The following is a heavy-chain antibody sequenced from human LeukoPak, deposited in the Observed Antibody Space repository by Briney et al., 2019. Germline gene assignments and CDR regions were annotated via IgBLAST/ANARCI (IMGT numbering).Heavy chain of an antibody. CDR1: GYTFTSYG. J-gene: IGHJ5*02. Sequence: GASVKVSCKASGYTFTSYGISWVRQAPGQGLERMGWISAYNGNTNYAQKLQGRVTMTTDTSTSTAYMELRSLRSDDTAVYYCARDPGRPVVVPAAKFDPWGQGTLATVSS. D-gene: IGHD2-2*01. CDR3: ARDPGRPVVVPAAKFDP. CDR2: ISAYNGNT. V-gene: IGHV1-18*01.